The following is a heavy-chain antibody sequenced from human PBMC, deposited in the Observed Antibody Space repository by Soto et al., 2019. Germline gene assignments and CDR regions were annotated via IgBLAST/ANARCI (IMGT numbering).Heavy chain of an antibody. J-gene: IGHJ3*01. CDR2: IHHSGST. V-gene: IGHV4-4*02. Sequence: SETLSLTCSVSGGSITTDNWWSWVRQPPGKGLEWIGEIHHSGSTNYNMSLKSRVITSVDKSKNQFSLNLIFVTAADTAMYYCARGYAFDVWCRGTMVT. CDR3: ARGYAFDV. CDR1: GGSITTDNW.